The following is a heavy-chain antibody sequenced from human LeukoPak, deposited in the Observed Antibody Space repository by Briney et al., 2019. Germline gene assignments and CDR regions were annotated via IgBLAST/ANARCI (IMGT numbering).Heavy chain of an antibody. D-gene: IGHD5-12*01. CDR3: AREPLATTRSFDY. CDR2: MYHSGST. J-gene: IGHJ4*02. Sequence: SETLSLTCTVSGGSISSSSYYWGWIRQPPGKGLEWIGSMYHSGSTYYNPSLKSRVTISVDTSKNQFSLKVTSVTAADTAVYYCAREPLATTRSFDYWGQGTLVTVSS. V-gene: IGHV4-39*01. CDR1: GGSISSSSYY.